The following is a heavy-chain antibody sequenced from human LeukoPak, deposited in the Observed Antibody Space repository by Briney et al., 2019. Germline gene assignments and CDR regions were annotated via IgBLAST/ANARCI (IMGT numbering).Heavy chain of an antibody. CDR1: GGSFSGYY. CDR3: ARDPGY. Sequence: PSETLSLTFGVYGGSFSGYYWNWMRQPAGKGLEWIGRIYTSGSTNYNPSLKSRVTISVDTSKNQFSLKLSSVTAADTAVYYCARDPGYWGQGTLVTVSS. J-gene: IGHJ4*02. V-gene: IGHV4-4*07. CDR2: IYTSGST.